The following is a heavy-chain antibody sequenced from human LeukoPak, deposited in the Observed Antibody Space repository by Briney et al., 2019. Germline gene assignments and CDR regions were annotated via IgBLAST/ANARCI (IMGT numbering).Heavy chain of an antibody. CDR1: GFTFSSYS. D-gene: IGHD3-3*01. Sequence: GGSLRLSCAASGFTFSSYSMNWVRQAPGKGLEWVSYISSSSSTIYYADSVKGRFTISRDNAKNSLYLQMNSLRAEDTAVYYCAGDPGVGNTYYDFWSGYLENWYFDLWGRGTLVTVSS. V-gene: IGHV3-48*04. J-gene: IGHJ2*01. CDR2: ISSSSSTI. CDR3: AGDPGVGNTYYDFWSGYLENWYFDL.